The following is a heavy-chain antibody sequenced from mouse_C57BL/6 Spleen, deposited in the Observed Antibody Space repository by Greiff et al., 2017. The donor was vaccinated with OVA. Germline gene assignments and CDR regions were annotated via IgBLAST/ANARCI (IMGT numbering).Heavy chain of an antibody. J-gene: IGHJ2*01. CDR2: IWSGGST. V-gene: IGHV2-2*01. D-gene: IGHD2-3*01. CDR1: GFSLTSYG. Sequence: VKLKQSGPGLVQPSQSLSITCTVSGFSLTSYGVHWVRQSPGKGLEWLGVIWSGGSTDYNAAFISRLSISKDNSKSQVFFKMNSLQADDTAIYYCARYDGYDYFDYWGQGTTLTVSS. CDR3: ARYDGYDYFDY.